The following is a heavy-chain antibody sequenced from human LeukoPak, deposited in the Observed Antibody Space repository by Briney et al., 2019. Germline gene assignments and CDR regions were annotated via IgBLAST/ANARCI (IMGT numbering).Heavy chain of an antibody. V-gene: IGHV4-34*01. Sequence: PSETLSLTCAVYGGSFSGYYWSWIRQPPGKGLEWIGEINHSGSTNYNPSLKSRVTMSLDTSKNQFSLNLSSVTAADTAVYYCARKALPGNWFDPWGQGTLVTASS. CDR1: GGSFSGYY. J-gene: IGHJ5*02. CDR3: ARKALPGNWFDP. CDR2: INHSGST.